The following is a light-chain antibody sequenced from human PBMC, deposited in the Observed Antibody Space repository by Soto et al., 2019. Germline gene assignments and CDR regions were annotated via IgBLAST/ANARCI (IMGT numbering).Light chain of an antibody. CDR2: LGS. Sequence: DIVMTQSPLSLPVTPGEPASISCRSSQSLLHSNGYNYLDWYLQKPGQSPQLLIYLGSNWASGVPDRFSGSGSDTDFTLKISRVEAEDVGVYYCMQALQTPFTFGPGTKVDIK. CDR1: QSLLHSNGYNY. J-gene: IGKJ3*01. CDR3: MQALQTPFT. V-gene: IGKV2-28*01.